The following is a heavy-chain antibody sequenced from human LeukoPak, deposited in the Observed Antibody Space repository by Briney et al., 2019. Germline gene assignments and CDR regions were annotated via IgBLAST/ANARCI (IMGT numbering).Heavy chain of an antibody. D-gene: IGHD5-18*01. Sequence: GGSLRLSCAGSGFTFSDYYMTWIRQAPGKGLEWLSYISSSGNIIYYADSVKGRFTISRDNAKDSLSLQMNSLRAEDTAVYYCARVRYSYAYGLDYWGRGTLVTVSS. V-gene: IGHV3-11*01. CDR1: GFTFSDYY. J-gene: IGHJ4*02. CDR3: ARVRYSYAYGLDY. CDR2: ISSSGNII.